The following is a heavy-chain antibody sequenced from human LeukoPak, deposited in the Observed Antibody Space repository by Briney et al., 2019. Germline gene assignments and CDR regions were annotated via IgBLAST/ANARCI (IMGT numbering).Heavy chain of an antibody. CDR3: ARERGVVVAATPYFDY. Sequence: GASVKVSCKASGYTFTSYGISWVRQAPGRGLEWMGWISAYNGNTNYAQKLQGRVTMTTDTSTSTAYMELRSLRSDDTAVYYCARERGVVVAATPYFDYWGQGTLVTVSS. J-gene: IGHJ4*02. CDR1: GYTFTSYG. V-gene: IGHV1-18*01. D-gene: IGHD2-15*01. CDR2: ISAYNGNT.